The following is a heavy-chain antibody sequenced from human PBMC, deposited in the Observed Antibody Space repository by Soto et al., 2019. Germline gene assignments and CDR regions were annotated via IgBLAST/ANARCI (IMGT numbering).Heavy chain of an antibody. V-gene: IGHV1-2*04. CDR3: ARDSTAIKTAGNYYGMDV. D-gene: IGHD3-9*01. CDR1: GYTFTGYY. Sequence: ASVKVSCKASGYTFTGYYMHWVRQAPGQGLEWMGWINPNSGGTNYAQKFQGWVTMTRDTSISTAYMELSRLRSDDTAVYYCARDSTAIKTAGNYYGMDVWGQGTTVTVSS. CDR2: INPNSGGT. J-gene: IGHJ6*02.